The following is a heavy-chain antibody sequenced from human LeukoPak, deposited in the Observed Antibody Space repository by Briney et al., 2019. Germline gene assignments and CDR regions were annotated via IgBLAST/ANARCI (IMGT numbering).Heavy chain of an antibody. CDR2: ISSSGSTI. CDR1: GFTFSDYY. CDR3: AKGGEQVTWNFQN. V-gene: IGHV3-11*01. J-gene: IGHJ1*01. Sequence: KPGGSLRLSCASSGFTFSDYYMSWIRQARGKGLEWVSYISSSGSTIYYADSVKGRFTISRDNAKNSLYLQMNSLRAEDTAVYYCAKGGEQVTWNFQNWGQGTLVTVSS. D-gene: IGHD1/OR15-1a*01.